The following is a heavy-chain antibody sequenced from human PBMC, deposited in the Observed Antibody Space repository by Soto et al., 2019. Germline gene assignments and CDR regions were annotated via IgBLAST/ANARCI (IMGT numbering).Heavy chain of an antibody. D-gene: IGHD1-7*01. J-gene: IGHJ5*02. CDR3: ARGDNWNYRGGPVDSWFDP. CDR2: IIPILGIA. CDR1: GGTFSSYT. Sequence: SVKVSCKASGGTFSSYTISWVRQAPGQGLEWMGRIIPILGIANYAQKFQGRVTITADKSTSTAYMELSSLRSEDTAVYYCARGDNWNYRGGPVDSWFDPWGQGTLVTVS. V-gene: IGHV1-69*02.